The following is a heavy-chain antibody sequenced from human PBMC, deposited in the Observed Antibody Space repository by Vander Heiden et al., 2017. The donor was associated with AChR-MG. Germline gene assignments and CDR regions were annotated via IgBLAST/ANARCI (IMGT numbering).Heavy chain of an antibody. Sequence: QVHLQESGPGLVKPSETLSLTCSVSGGSVSNSSTYWSWIRHTPGKGLEWIGYIYDGETASYNPSLKSRVTISADPSKNQFSLRLTSVTTADTAVYYCARDNGWRPFDLWGRGTRVTVSS. CDR3: ARDNGWRPFDL. D-gene: IGHD6-19*01. V-gene: IGHV4-61*01. CDR1: GGSVSNSSTY. J-gene: IGHJ2*01. CDR2: IYDGETA.